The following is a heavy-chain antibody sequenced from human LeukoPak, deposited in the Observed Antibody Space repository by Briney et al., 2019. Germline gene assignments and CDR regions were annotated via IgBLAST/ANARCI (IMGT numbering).Heavy chain of an antibody. D-gene: IGHD2-2*01. CDR1: GYTFTGYY. Sequence: ASVKVSCKASGYTFTGYYMHWVRQAPGQGLEWMGWINPNSGGTNYAQKFQGRVTMTRDTSISTAYMELSRLRSDDTAVYYCARERFDIVVVPAAMIGQYGMDVWGQGTTVTVSS. CDR2: INPNSGGT. V-gene: IGHV1-2*02. CDR3: ARERFDIVVVPAAMIGQYGMDV. J-gene: IGHJ6*02.